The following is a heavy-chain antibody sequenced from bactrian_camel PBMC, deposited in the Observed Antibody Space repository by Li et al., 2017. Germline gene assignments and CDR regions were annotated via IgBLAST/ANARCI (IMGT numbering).Heavy chain of an antibody. CDR2: INSGGGST. Sequence: VQLVESGGGSVQSGGSLRLSCAASGFTFSNCAMSWVRQAPGKGLEWVSIINSGGGSTYYADSVNGRFTISRDNAKNTLYLQLNSLKTEDMAMYYCAKDDVSYVMGKFALWGQGTQVTVS. D-gene: IGHD1*01. CDR1: GFTFSNCA. CDR3: AKDDVSYVMGKFAL. V-gene: IGHV3S31*01. J-gene: IGHJ4*01.